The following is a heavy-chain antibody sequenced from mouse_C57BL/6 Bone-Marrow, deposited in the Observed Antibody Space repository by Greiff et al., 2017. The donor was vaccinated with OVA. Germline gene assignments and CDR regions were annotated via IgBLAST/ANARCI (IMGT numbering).Heavy chain of an antibody. CDR3: ARRGTTDYYAMDY. CDR1: GSSFSRYW. Sequence: VQLQESGAALVKPGASVQISCKASGSSFSRYWMNCVTPRPGQGLEWIGQIYPGDGDTNYNGKFKGKATLTADKSSSTAYMQLSSLTSEDSAVYFCARRGTTDYYAMDYWGQGTSVTVSS. D-gene: IGHD1-1*01. CDR2: IYPGDGDT. J-gene: IGHJ4*01. V-gene: IGHV1-80*01.